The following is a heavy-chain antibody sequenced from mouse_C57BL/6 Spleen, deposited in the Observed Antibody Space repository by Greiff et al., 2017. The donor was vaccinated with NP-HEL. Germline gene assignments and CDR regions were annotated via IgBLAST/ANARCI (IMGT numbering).Heavy chain of an antibody. CDR3: ARGEPLDPYAMDY. CDR1: GYAFSSYW. CDR2: IYPGDGDT. J-gene: IGHJ4*01. Sequence: VQLQQSGAELVKPGASVKISCKASGYAFSSYWMNWVKQRPGKGLEWIGQIYPGDGDTNYNGKFKGKATLTADKSSSTAYMQLSSLTSEDSAVYFGARGEPLDPYAMDYWGQGTSVTVSS. V-gene: IGHV1-80*01.